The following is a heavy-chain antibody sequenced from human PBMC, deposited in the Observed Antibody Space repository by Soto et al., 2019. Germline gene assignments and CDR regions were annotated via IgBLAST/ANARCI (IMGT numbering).Heavy chain of an antibody. J-gene: IGHJ5*02. Sequence: QITLKESGPTLVKPTQTLTLTCTFSGFSLSTSGVGVGWIRPPPGKALEWLALIYWDDDKRYSPSLKSRLTITKDTSKNQVVLTMTNMDPVDTATYYCAHSVSGWMDRSAYWFDPWGQGTLVTVSS. CDR3: AHSVSGWMDRSAYWFDP. D-gene: IGHD6-19*01. CDR2: IYWDDDK. V-gene: IGHV2-5*02. CDR1: GFSLSTSGVG.